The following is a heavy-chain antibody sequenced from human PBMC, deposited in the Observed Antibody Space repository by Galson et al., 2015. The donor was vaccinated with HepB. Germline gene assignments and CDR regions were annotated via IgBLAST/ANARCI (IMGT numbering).Heavy chain of an antibody. D-gene: IGHD3-22*01. CDR3: ARLEGPYSSGYIWYFDL. V-gene: IGHV3-11*06. J-gene: IGHJ2*01. CDR2: ISSSSSYT. Sequence: SLRLSCAASGFTFSDYYMSWIRQAPGKGLEWVSYISSSSSYTNYADSVKGRFTISRDNAKNSLYLQMNSLRAEDTAVYYCARLEGPYSSGYIWYFDLWGRGTLVTVSS. CDR1: GFTFSDYY.